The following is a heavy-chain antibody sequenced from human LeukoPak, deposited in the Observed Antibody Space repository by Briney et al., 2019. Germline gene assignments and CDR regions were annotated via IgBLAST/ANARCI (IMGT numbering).Heavy chain of an antibody. CDR3: ARVNPPDEYHLLDSPSFDY. J-gene: IGHJ4*02. D-gene: IGHD2-2*01. CDR2: IKQDGSEK. CDR1: GFTFSSYW. Sequence: GGSLRLSCTASGFTFSSYWMSWVRQAPGKGLEWVANIKQDGSEKYYVDSVKGRFTISRDNAKNSLYLQMNSLRAEDTAVYYCARVNPPDEYHLLDSPSFDYWGQGTLVTVSS. V-gene: IGHV3-7*01.